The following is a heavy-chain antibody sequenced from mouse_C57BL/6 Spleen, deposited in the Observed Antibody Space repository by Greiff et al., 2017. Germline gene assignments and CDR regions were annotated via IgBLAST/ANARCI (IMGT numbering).Heavy chain of an antibody. D-gene: IGHD2-1*01. V-gene: IGHV1-5*01. CDR1: GYTFTSYW. Sequence: VQLKESGTVLARPGASVKMSCKTSGYTFTSYWMHWVKQRPGQGLEWIGAIYPGNSDTSYNQKFKGKATLTAVTSASTAYMGLCSLTHEDSAVYFCTPLLSMCYWGQGTPVTVSS. CDR2: IYPGNSDT. J-gene: IGHJ4*01. CDR3: TPLLSMCY.